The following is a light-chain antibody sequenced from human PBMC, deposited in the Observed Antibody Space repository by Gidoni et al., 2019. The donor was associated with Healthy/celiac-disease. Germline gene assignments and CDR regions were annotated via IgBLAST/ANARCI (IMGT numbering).Light chain of an antibody. Sequence: QSVLTQPPSVSGAPGQRVPISCTGSSSNIGAGYDVPWYQQLPGTAPKLLIYGNSNRPSGVPDRFSGSKSGTSASLAITGLQAEDEADYYCQSYDSSLSGSGGVFGGGTKLTVL. CDR1: SSNIGAGYD. V-gene: IGLV1-40*01. CDR2: GNS. J-gene: IGLJ2*01. CDR3: QSYDSSLSGSGGV.